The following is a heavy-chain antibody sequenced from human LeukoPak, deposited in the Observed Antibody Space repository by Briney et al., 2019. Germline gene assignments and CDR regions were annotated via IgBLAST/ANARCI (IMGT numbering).Heavy chain of an antibody. D-gene: IGHD3-10*01. V-gene: IGHV1-46*01. CDR2: INPSGGST. CDR3: ARARGNQVNLALNYYYYIDV. Sequence: ASVKVSCKASGYTFTSYYMHWVRQAPGQGLEWMGIINPSGGSTSYAQKFQGRVTMTRDTSTSTVYMELSSLRSEDTAVYYCARARGNQVNLALNYYYYIDVWGKGTTVTISS. J-gene: IGHJ6*03. CDR1: GYTFTSYY.